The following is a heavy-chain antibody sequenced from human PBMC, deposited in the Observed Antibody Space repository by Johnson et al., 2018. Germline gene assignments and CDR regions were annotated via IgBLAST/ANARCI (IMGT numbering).Heavy chain of an antibody. J-gene: IGHJ1*01. CDR2: SENGAVT. CDR3: ARQEGAAAGTRH. V-gene: IGHV3-66*02. D-gene: IGHD6-13*01. Sequence: GGGLVQPGGSLRLSCAASGSTVSNTYMSNYMDWVRQAPGKGLEWVSRISENGAVTHYPDSVKGRFTITRDDSKNTLYLQMNSRRVEDTAVYYCARQEGAAAGTRHWGQGTLVTVSS. CDR1: GSTVSNTY.